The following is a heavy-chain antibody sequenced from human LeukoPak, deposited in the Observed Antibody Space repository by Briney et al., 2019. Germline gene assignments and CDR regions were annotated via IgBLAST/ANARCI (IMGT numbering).Heavy chain of an antibody. CDR1: GFTFSSYS. D-gene: IGHD2-15*01. CDR3: ARDSCSGGSCYWDY. V-gene: IGHV3-48*04. J-gene: IGHJ4*02. CDR2: ISSSGSTI. Sequence: PGGSLRLSCAASGFTFSSYSMNWVRQAPGKGLEWVSYISSSGSTIYYADSVKGRFTISRDNAKNSLYLQMNSLRAEDTAVYYCARDSCSGGSCYWDYWGQGTLVTVSS.